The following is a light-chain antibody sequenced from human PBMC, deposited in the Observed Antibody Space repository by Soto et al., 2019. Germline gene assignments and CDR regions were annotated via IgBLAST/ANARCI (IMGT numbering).Light chain of an antibody. CDR1: SSDVGIYNL. CDR2: EVG. J-gene: IGLJ1*01. V-gene: IGLV2-14*02. CDR3: QSYDSTLSARYV. Sequence: QSALTQPASVSGSPGQSITISCTGTSSDVGIYNLVSWYQHHPGKAPKLMIYEVGKRPSGVSNRFSGSKSGNTASLTISGLQAEDEADYYCQSYDSTLSARYVFGTGTKLTVL.